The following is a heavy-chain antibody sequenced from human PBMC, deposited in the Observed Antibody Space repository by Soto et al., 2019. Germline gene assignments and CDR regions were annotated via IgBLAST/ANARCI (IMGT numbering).Heavy chain of an antibody. CDR2: VSYDGGNT. D-gene: IGHD3-10*01. V-gene: IGHV3-30-3*01. CDR1: GFLFETYA. CDR3: ARSMVRGSLSAFDV. Sequence: QIQLVESGGGVVQPGRSLRLSCVASGFLFETYAMHWVRQSPGKGLEWVAVVSYDGGNTYFADSVKGRFTISRVNSENTLFLEMNSLKAEDTAVYYCARSMVRGSLSAFDVWGQGTMVTVSS. J-gene: IGHJ3*01.